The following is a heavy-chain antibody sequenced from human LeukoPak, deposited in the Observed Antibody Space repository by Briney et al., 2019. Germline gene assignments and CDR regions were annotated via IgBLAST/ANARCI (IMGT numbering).Heavy chain of an antibody. CDR2: IRSKACGGAT. D-gene: IGHD2-2*03. J-gene: IGHJ3*02. CDR3: TRDLGLDIVVVPAATAFDI. V-gene: IGHV3-49*04. Sequence: GGYLRLSYTASGFTFGGYAMSRVRQAPGDGQEWVCLIRSKACGGATEYAASVKGRFTISRDDSKSIAYLQMNSLKTEDTAVYYCTRDLGLDIVVVPAATAFDIWGQGTMVTVSS. CDR1: GFTFGGYA.